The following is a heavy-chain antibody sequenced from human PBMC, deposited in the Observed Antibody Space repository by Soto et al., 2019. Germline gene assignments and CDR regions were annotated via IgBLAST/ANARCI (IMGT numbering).Heavy chain of an antibody. V-gene: IGHV3-48*03. CDR2: ISSSGSTI. CDR1: GFTFSSYE. J-gene: IGHJ6*02. Sequence: EVQLVESGGGLVQPGGSLRLSCAASGFTFSSYEMNWVRQAPGKGLEWVAYISSSGSTIYYADSVKGRFTISRDNAKNSLYLQMNSQRAEGTAVYYCARDKAVPAAMSPLNYYYYGMDIWGQGTTVNVSS. CDR3: ARDKAVPAAMSPLNYYYYGMDI. D-gene: IGHD2-2*01.